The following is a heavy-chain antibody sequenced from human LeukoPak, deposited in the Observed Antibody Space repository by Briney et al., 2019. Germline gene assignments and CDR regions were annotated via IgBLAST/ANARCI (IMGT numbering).Heavy chain of an antibody. Sequence: VASVKVSCKASGGTFSSYAISWVRQAPGQGLEWMGGIIPIFGTANYAQKFQGRVTITADESTSTAYMELSSLRSEDTAVYYCARDRNWDPYWYFDLWGRGTLVTVSS. CDR2: IIPIFGTA. CDR1: GGTFSSYA. V-gene: IGHV1-69*13. J-gene: IGHJ2*01. D-gene: IGHD7-27*01. CDR3: ARDRNWDPYWYFDL.